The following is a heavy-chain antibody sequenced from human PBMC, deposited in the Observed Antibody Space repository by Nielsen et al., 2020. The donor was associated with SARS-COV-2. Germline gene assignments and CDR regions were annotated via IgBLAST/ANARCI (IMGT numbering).Heavy chain of an antibody. CDR2: ISGSGGST. CDR3: AKGYWYWAWDLYYFDY. J-gene: IGHJ4*02. Sequence: GESLKISCVGSGFIFSSYAMSWVRQAPGKGLEWVSAISGSGGSTYYADSVKGRFTISRDNSKNTLYLQMNSLRAEDTAVYYCAKGYWYWAWDLYYFDYWGQGTLVTVSS. D-gene: IGHD2-8*02. CDR1: GFIFSSYA. V-gene: IGHV3-23*01.